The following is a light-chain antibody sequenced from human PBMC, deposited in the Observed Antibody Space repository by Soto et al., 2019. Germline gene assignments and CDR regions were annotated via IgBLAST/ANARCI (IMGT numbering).Light chain of an antibody. J-gene: IGKJ4*01. V-gene: IGKV3-15*01. CDR2: GAS. CDR3: HQYNNWPPLP. Sequence: EIVMTQSPATLSVSPGERATLSCRASQSVSSNLAWYQQKPGQAPRLLIYGASTRATGIPARFSGSGSGTEFTLSVSSLQSEEFAVYYCHQYNNWPPLPFGGGSKVDIK. CDR1: QSVSSN.